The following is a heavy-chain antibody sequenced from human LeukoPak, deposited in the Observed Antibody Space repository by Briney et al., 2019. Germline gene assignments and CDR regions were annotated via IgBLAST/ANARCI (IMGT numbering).Heavy chain of an antibody. J-gene: IGHJ4*02. V-gene: IGHV3-21*01. Sequence: GGSLRLSCAASGFTSSSYSMNWVRQAPGKGLEWVSSISSSSSYIYYADSVKGRFTISRDNAKNSLYLQMNSLRAEDTAVYYCARDLGGDYFDYWGQGTLATVSS. CDR2: ISSSSSYI. D-gene: IGHD1-26*01. CDR3: ARDLGGDYFDY. CDR1: GFTSSSYS.